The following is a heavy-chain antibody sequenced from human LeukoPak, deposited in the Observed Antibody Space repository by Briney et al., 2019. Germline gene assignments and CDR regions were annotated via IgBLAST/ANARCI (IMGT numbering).Heavy chain of an antibody. J-gene: IGHJ5*02. D-gene: IGHD5-12*01. Sequence: PSETLSLTCTVSGGSISSHYWSWIRQPPGKGLEWIGYIYYSGSTNYNPTLKSRVTISVDTSKNQFSLKLSSVTAADTAVYYCAREGGSGYVYWFDPWGQGTLVTVSS. CDR3: AREGGSGYVYWFDP. CDR2: IYYSGST. CDR1: GGSISSHY. V-gene: IGHV4-59*11.